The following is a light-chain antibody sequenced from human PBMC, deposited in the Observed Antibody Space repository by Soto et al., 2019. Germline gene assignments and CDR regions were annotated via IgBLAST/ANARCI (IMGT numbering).Light chain of an antibody. CDR2: EVT. CDR3: SSYTGGNPSYV. Sequence: QSVLTQPPSASGSPGQSVAISCTGTSSDVGGYDYVSWYQQHPGKAPKLMIYEVTIRPPGVSDRFSGSKSGNTASLTVSGLQAEDEADYYCSSYTGGNPSYVFGTGTRSPS. J-gene: IGLJ1*01. CDR1: SSDVGGYDY. V-gene: IGLV2-8*01.